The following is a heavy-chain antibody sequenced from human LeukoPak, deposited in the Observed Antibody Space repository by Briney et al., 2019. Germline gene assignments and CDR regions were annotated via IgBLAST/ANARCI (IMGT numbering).Heavy chain of an antibody. Sequence: SETLSLTCTVSGGSISSGGYYWSWIRQHPGKGLEWIGYIYYSGSTNYNPSLKSRVTISVDTSKNQFSLKLSSVTAADTAVYYCVREMVKYYFDYWGQGTQVTVSS. CDR1: GGSISSGGYY. D-gene: IGHD5-18*01. CDR3: VREMVKYYFDY. CDR2: IYYSGST. J-gene: IGHJ4*02. V-gene: IGHV4-61*08.